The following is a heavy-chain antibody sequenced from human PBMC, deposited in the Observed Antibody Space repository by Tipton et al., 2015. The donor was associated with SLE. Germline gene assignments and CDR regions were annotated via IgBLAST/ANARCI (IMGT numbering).Heavy chain of an antibody. CDR3: SRLARYDPGGYYTIGLDP. D-gene: IGHD3-22*01. V-gene: IGHV4-59*04. CDR1: GGSISTYY. Sequence: TLSLTCTVSGGSISTYYWNWIRQPPGKGLEWIGAIYHTATTYYNPSLKSRVTMSVDTSKNELSLKLTSVTAADTAVYFCSRLARYDPGGYYTIGLDPWGQGTRVTVSS. CDR2: IYHTATT. J-gene: IGHJ5*02.